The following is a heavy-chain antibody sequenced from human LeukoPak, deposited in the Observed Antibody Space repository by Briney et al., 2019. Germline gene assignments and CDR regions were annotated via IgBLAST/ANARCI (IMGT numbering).Heavy chain of an antibody. CDR1: GYRITNYW. CDR2: IYPGDSET. Sequence: GESLKISCQASGYRITNYWIGWVRQMPGKGLEWMTIIYPGDSETRYSPSFQGQVTISADKSIGTMYLQWSSLKASDTAMYYCARALRTGQGDYVPVLWGQGTLVIVSS. J-gene: IGHJ4*02. CDR3: ARALRTGQGDYVPVL. D-gene: IGHD4-17*01. V-gene: IGHV5-51*01.